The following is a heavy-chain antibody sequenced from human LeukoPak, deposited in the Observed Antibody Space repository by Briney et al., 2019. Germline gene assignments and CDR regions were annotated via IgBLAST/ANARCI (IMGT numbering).Heavy chain of an antibody. CDR1: GYTFTSYY. Sequence: GASVKVSCKASGYTFTSYYMHWVRQAPGQGLEWMGIINPSGGGTSYAQKFQGRVTMTRDMSTSTVYMELSSLRSEDTAVYYCARGRPRGYYFDYWGQGTLVTVSS. CDR2: INPSGGGT. D-gene: IGHD3-10*01. J-gene: IGHJ4*02. V-gene: IGHV1-46*01. CDR3: ARGRPRGYYFDY.